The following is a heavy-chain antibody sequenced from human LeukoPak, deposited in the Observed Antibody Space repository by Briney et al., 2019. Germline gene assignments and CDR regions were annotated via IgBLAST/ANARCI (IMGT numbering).Heavy chain of an antibody. J-gene: IGHJ4*02. CDR3: AKDDSDWTAARPYYFDY. CDR2: IRYDGSNK. D-gene: IGHD6-6*01. Sequence: GGSLRLSCAASGFTFSSYGMHWVRQAPGKGLEWVAFIRYDGSNKYYADSVKGRFTISRDNSKNTLYLQMNSLRAEDTAVYYCAKDDSDWTAARPYYFDYWGQGTLVTVSS. CDR1: GFTFSSYG. V-gene: IGHV3-30*02.